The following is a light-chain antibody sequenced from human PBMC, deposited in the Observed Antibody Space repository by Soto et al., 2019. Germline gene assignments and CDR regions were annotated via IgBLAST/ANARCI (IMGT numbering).Light chain of an antibody. V-gene: IGKV3-11*01. CDR1: QSVSSY. J-gene: IGKJ1*01. CDR3: RQRSNWT. Sequence: IVLTQSPGTLSLSPGERATLSCRASQSVSSYLAWYQQKPGQAPRLLIYDASNRATGIPARFSGSGSGTDFTLTISSLEPEDFAVYYCRQRSNWTFGQGTKVDIK. CDR2: DAS.